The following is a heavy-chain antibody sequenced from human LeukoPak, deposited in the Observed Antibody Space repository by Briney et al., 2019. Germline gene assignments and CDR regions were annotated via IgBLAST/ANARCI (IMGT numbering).Heavy chain of an antibody. CDR3: AKALHGSGLNLFDY. D-gene: IGHD3-10*01. Sequence: GGSLRLSCAASGFTFSSYGMHWVRQAPGKGLEWVAFIRYDGGNKYYADSVKGRFTISRDNSKNTLYLQMNSLRAEDTAVYYCAKALHGSGLNLFDYWGQGTLVTVSS. J-gene: IGHJ4*02. CDR2: IRYDGGNK. V-gene: IGHV3-30*02. CDR1: GFTFSSYG.